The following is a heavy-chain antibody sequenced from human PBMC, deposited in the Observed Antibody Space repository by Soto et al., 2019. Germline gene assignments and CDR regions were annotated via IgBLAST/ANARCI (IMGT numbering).Heavy chain of an antibody. J-gene: IGHJ3*02. CDR1: GGSFSSYA. CDR3: ARVRAIPAGGLVGASGDAFDI. V-gene: IGHV1-69*13. CDR2: IIPIFGTA. Sequence: APVKVSCKASGGSFSSYASSWVRHAPGQGLEWMGGIIPIFGTANYAQKFQGRVTITADESTSTAYMELSSLRSEDTAVYYCARVRAIPAGGLVGASGDAFDIWGQAPIVTV. D-gene: IGHD1-26*01.